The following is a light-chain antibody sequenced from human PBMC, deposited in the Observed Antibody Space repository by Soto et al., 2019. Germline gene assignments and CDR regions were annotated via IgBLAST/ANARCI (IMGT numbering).Light chain of an antibody. CDR3: MQSLQMPKR. V-gene: IGKV2-28*01. J-gene: IGKJ1*01. CDR2: FGS. Sequence: DIVMTQSPPSLPVSPGEPASISCRSSQSLLQSDGNNYLDWYLQKPGQSPQLLIYFGSSRASGVLDRFSGNGSHRDVTLRISRVGAGDCGVYYCMQSLQMPKRFGQGTKVEI. CDR1: QSLLQSDGNNY.